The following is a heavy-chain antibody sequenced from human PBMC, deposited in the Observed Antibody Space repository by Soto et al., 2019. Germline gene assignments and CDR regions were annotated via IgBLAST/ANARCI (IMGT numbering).Heavy chain of an antibody. CDR1: GFTVSSNY. Sequence: EVQLVESGGGLIQPGGSLRLSCAAVGFTVSSNYMNWVRQAPGKGLEWVSVIYSRGDTYYAEYMKGRFTISRDTSKNTVYLQIDNIRREDTALYYCARDRAGSQGLDVWGQGTMVTVSS. CDR2: IYSRGDT. D-gene: IGHD3-10*01. J-gene: IGHJ3*01. V-gene: IGHV3-53*01. CDR3: ARDRAGSQGLDV.